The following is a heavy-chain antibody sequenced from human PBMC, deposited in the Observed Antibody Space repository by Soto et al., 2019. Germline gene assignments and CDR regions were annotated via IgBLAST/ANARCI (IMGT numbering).Heavy chain of an antibody. CDR1: GYTFTSYY. J-gene: IGHJ4*02. CDR3: ARSIVVVTAADY. V-gene: IGHV1-3*01. D-gene: IGHD2-21*02. Sequence: ASVKVSCKASGYTFTSYYMHWVRQAPGQRLEWMGWINAGNGNTKYSQKFQGRVTITRDTSASTAYMELSSLRSEDTAVYYCARSIVVVTAADYWGQGTLVTSPQ. CDR2: INAGNGNT.